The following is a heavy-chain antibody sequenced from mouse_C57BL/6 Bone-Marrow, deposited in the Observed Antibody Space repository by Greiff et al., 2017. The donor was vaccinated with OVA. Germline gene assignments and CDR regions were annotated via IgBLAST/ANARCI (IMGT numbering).Heavy chain of an antibody. CDR3: ARGGYDGYYD. CDR1: GYSITSGYY. Sequence: ESGPGLVKPSQSLSLTCSVTGYSITSGYYWNWIRQFPGNKLEWMGYISYDGSNNYNPSLKNRISITRDTSKNQFFLKVNSVTTEDTATYYCARGGYDGYYDWGQGTTLTVSS. V-gene: IGHV3-6*01. CDR2: ISYDGSN. D-gene: IGHD2-3*01. J-gene: IGHJ2*01.